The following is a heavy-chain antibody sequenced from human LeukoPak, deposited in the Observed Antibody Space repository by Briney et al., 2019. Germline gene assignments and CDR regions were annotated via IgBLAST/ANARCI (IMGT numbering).Heavy chain of an antibody. J-gene: IGHJ5*02. CDR1: GYSFTSGHY. CDR3: ARRRYCSGGSCHNWFDP. Sequence: PSETLSLTCSVSGYSFTSGHYWGWIRQPPGKGLEWIANIYHTGSAHYNPSLKSRVTISVDTSKNQFSLKLSSVTAADTAVYYCARRRYCSGGSCHNWFDPWGQGTLVTVSS. D-gene: IGHD2-15*01. V-gene: IGHV4-38-2*01. CDR2: IYHTGSA.